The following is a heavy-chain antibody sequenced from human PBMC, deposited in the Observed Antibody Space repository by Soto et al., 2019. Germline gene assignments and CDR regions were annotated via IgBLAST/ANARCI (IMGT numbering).Heavy chain of an antibody. CDR1: GGSISSGGYS. D-gene: IGHD4-17*01. J-gene: IGHJ6*02. V-gene: IGHV4-30-2*01. CDR3: ARAPTETTPPYYYGMDV. CDR2: MYHSGGT. Sequence: SETLSLTCAVSGGSISSGGYSWSWIRQPPGKGLEWIGYMYHSGGTYYNPSLKSRVTISVDKSKNQFSLKLSSVTAADTAVYYCARAPTETTPPYYYGMDVWGQGTTVTVSS.